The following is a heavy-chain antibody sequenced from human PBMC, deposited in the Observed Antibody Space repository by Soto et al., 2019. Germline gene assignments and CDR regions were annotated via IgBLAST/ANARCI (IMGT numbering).Heavy chain of an antibody. CDR1: GFTLSRYW. J-gene: IGHJ4*02. D-gene: IGHD1-1*01. Sequence: EVQLVESGGGLVQPGGSLRLSCAASGFTLSRYWVHWVRQVPGKGLVWVSRINPDGSTTNYADSVKGRFTVSRDNAKNTVYLHMNSLRAEDTAVYYCTRDTTGPDDHWGKGTLFTVSS. CDR3: TRDTTGPDDH. V-gene: IGHV3-74*01. CDR2: INPDGSTT.